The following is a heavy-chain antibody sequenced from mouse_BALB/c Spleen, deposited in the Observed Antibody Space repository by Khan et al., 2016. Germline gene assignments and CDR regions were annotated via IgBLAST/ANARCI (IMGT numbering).Heavy chain of an antibody. D-gene: IGHD2-4*01. Sequence: QVQLKESGPGLVAPSQSLSITCTVSGFSITGFAVNWVRQPPGKGLEWLGVIWGDGSTDYDSALTSRLSISKDDSKSQVFLKMNRRQTDDTARYDCASYYDYDGGFAYWGQGTLVTVSA. V-gene: IGHV2-6-7*01. J-gene: IGHJ3*01. CDR1: GFSITGFA. CDR2: IWGDGST. CDR3: ASYYDYDGGFAY.